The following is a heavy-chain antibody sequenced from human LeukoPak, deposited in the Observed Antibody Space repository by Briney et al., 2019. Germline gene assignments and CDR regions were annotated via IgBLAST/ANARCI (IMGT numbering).Heavy chain of an antibody. CDR2: IDIDGTGT. CDR3: GTVFDH. CDR1: GFMFSSYW. J-gene: IGHJ4*02. V-gene: IGHV3-74*01. Sequence: GGSLRLSCAASGFMFSSYWMTWVRQAPGKGLVWVSRIDIDGTGTSYADSVKGRFTISRDNAKNTVSLQMNSLKAEDTAVYYCGTVFDHWGPGILVTVSS.